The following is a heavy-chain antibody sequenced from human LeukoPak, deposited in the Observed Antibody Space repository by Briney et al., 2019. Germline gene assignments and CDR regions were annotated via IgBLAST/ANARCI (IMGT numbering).Heavy chain of an antibody. D-gene: IGHD6-13*01. J-gene: IGHJ4*02. CDR3: ARGGLYAYSSRSCDY. Sequence: ASVKVSCKASGYTFTGYYMHWVRQAPGQGLEWMGWINPNSGGTNYAQKFQGRVTMTRDTSISTAYMELSRLRSDDTAVYYCARGGLYAYSSRSCDYWGQGTLVTVSS. CDR1: GYTFTGYY. V-gene: IGHV1-2*02. CDR2: INPNSGGT.